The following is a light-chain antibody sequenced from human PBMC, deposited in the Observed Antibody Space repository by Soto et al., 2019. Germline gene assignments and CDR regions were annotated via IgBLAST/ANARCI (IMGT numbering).Light chain of an antibody. V-gene: IGKV3-20*01. CDR1: QSVSSSY. Sequence: EIVLTQSPGTLSLSPGERATRSCRASQSVSSSYLAWYQRRPGQAPRLLIYGASRRATGIPDRFSGSGSGTDFTLTISRLEPEDFAVYYCQQYGSSPLTFGQGTKVEIK. CDR3: QQYGSSPLT. J-gene: IGKJ1*01. CDR2: GAS.